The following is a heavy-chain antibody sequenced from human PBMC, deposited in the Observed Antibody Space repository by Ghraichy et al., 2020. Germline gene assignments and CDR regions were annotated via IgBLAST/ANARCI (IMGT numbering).Heavy chain of an antibody. J-gene: IGHJ2*01. Sequence: GESLNISCAVSGFTFSSYSMNWVRQAPGKGLEWVSSISSSSSYIYYGDSVKGRFTISRDNAKNSLYLQMNSLRDEDTAVYYCARDGDYPRYFDLWGRGTLVTVSS. D-gene: IGHD4-17*01. CDR3: ARDGDYPRYFDL. CDR1: GFTFSSYS. CDR2: ISSSSSYI. V-gene: IGHV3-21*01.